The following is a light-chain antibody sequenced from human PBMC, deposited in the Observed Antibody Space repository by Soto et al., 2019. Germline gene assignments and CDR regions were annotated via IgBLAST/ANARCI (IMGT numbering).Light chain of an antibody. Sequence: QSALTQPASVSGSPGQSVTISCTGTRSDVGTYNFVSWYQEYPGKAPKLVIYEVTKRPSGVSHRFSGSKSGNTASLTISGLQAEDEADYYCCSYAGRITPGVFGGGTKLTVL. J-gene: IGLJ2*01. V-gene: IGLV2-23*02. CDR1: RSDVGTYNF. CDR2: EVT. CDR3: CSYAGRITPGV.